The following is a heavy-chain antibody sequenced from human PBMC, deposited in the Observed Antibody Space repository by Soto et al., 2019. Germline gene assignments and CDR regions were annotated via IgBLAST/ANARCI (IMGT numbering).Heavy chain of an antibody. CDR2: IYYSGST. D-gene: IGHD3-9*01. V-gene: IGHV4-31*03. Sequence: PSETLSLTCTGSGGSISSGGYYWSWIRQHPGKGLEWIGYIYYSGSTYYNPSLKSRVTISVDTSKNQFSLKLSSVTAADTAVYYCARGAGLRYFDWLPFDYWGQGTLVTVSS. CDR1: GGSISSGGYY. CDR3: ARGAGLRYFDWLPFDY. J-gene: IGHJ4*02.